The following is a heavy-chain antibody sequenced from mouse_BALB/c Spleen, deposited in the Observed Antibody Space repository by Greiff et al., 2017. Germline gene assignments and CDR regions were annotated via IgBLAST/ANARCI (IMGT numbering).Heavy chain of an antibody. V-gene: IGHV7-3*02. CDR3: ARFTRAMDY. CDR1: GFTFTDYY. CDR2: IRNKANGYTT. Sequence: EVKLMESGGGLVQPGGSLRLSCATSGFTFTDYYMSWVRQPPGKALEWLGFIRNKANGYTTEYSASVKGRFTISRDNSQSILYLQMNTLRAEDSATYYCARFTRAMDYWGQGTSVTVSA. D-gene: IGHD3-3*01. J-gene: IGHJ4*01.